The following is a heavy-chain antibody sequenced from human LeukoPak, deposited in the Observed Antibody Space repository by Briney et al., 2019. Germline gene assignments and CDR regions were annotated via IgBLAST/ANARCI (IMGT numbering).Heavy chain of an antibody. Sequence: GGSLRLSCAASGFTFSSYWMSWVRQAPGKGLEWVANIKQDGSEKYYVDSVKGRFTISRDNAKNSLYLQMNSLRAEDTAVYYCTRGSRDYYDSSGYYCDYWGQGTLVTVSS. CDR3: TRGSRDYYDSSGYYCDY. J-gene: IGHJ4*02. D-gene: IGHD3-22*01. CDR1: GFTFSSYW. V-gene: IGHV3-7*01. CDR2: IKQDGSEK.